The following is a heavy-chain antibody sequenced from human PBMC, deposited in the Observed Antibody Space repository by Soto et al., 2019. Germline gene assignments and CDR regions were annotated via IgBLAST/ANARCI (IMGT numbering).Heavy chain of an antibody. CDR1: GYSFTSHL. D-gene: IGHD6-19*01. J-gene: IGHJ6*02. V-gene: IGHV5-51*01. CDR2: IYPGDSET. Sequence: PGESLKISFKGSGYSFTSHLICWVRQMPVKGLEWMGIIYPGDSETRYSPSFRGLVTISADKSIRTAYLQWSSLEGSETGRYYCATLRSSGTPNYSYYGMDVWGQGIALTVSS. CDR3: ATLRSSGTPNYSYYGMDV.